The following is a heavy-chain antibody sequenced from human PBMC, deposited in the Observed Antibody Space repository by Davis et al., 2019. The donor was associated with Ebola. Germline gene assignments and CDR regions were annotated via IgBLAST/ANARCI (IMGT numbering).Heavy chain of an antibody. CDR3: ARALPYYYGMDV. J-gene: IGHJ6*01. CDR1: GFTFSSYW. CDR2: INSDGSST. V-gene: IGHV3-74*01. Sequence: GESLKISCAASGFTFSSYWMHWVRQAPGKVLVWVSRINSDGSSTSYADSVKGRFTISRDNAKNTLYLQMNSLRAEDTAVYYCARALPYYYGMDVWGQGTTVTVSS.